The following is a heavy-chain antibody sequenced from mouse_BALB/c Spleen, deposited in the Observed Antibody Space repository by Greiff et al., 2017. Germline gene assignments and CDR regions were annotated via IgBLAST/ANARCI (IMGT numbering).Heavy chain of an antibody. CDR2: ISYSGST. CDR1: GYSITSDYA. D-gene: IGHD1-1*01. V-gene: IGHV3-2*02. CDR3: ARERYYGSSYGWYFDV. Sequence: EVKLQESGPGLVKPSQSLSLTCTVTGYSITSDYAWNWIRQFPGNKLEWMGYISYSGSTSYNPSLKSRISITRDTSKNQFFLQLNSVTTEDTATYYCARERYYGSSYGWYFDVWGAGTTVTVSS. J-gene: IGHJ1*01.